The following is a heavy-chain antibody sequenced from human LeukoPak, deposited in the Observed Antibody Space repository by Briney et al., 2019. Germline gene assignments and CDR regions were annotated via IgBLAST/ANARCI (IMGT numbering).Heavy chain of an antibody. Sequence: PGGSLRLSCAASGFTFSSYAMSWVRQAPGKGLDWVSAISGSGGSTYYADSVKGRFTISRDNAKNTLYLQMNSLRAEDTAVYYCAKLHNGGDGGGYWGQGTLVTVSS. J-gene: IGHJ4*02. D-gene: IGHD2-21*02. CDR1: GFTFSSYA. V-gene: IGHV3-23*01. CDR3: AKLHNGGDGGGY. CDR2: ISGSGGST.